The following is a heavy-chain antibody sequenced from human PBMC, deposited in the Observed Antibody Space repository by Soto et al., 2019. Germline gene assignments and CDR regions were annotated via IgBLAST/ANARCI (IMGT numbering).Heavy chain of an antibody. J-gene: IGHJ4*02. Sequence: SETLSLTCSVSGGSISSSSYYWGWIRQPPGKGLEWIGSIYHSGDTYYNPSLKSRVTISVDTSKNQFSLKLSSATAADTAVYYCARLGGVGTGPRGPYYFDYWGQGTLVTVSS. CDR2: IYHSGDT. D-gene: IGHD3-16*01. V-gene: IGHV4-39*01. CDR1: GGSISSSSYY. CDR3: ARLGGVGTGPRGPYYFDY.